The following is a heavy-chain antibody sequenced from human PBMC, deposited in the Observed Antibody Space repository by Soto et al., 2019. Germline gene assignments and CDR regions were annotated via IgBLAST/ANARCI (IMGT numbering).Heavy chain of an antibody. CDR3: AKVFTLIAVAAPGDY. Sequence: GGSLRLSCAASGFTFSSYGMHWVRQAPGKGLEWVAVISYDGSNKYYADSVKGRFTISRDNSKNTLYLQMNSLRAEDTAVYYSAKVFTLIAVAAPGDYWGQGPRVPVSS. CDR1: GFTFSSYG. D-gene: IGHD6-19*01. V-gene: IGHV3-30*18. J-gene: IGHJ4*02. CDR2: ISYDGSNK.